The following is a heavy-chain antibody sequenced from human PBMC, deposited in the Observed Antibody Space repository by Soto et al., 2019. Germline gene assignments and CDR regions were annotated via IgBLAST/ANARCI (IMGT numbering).Heavy chain of an antibody. V-gene: IGHV3-30*18. CDR2: ISYDGSNK. D-gene: IGHD2-15*01. CDR3: AKDADIVVVVAAPPPDY. Sequence: GGSLRLSCAASGFTFSSYGMHWVRQAPGKGLEWVAVISYDGSNKYYADSVKGRFTISRDNSKNTLYLQMNSLRAEDTAVYYCAKDADIVVVVAAPPPDYWGQGTLVTVSS. J-gene: IGHJ4*02. CDR1: GFTFSSYG.